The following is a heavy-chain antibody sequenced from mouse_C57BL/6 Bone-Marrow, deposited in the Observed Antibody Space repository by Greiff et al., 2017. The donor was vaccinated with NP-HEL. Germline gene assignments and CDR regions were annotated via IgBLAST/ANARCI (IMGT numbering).Heavy chain of an antibody. CDR1: GYTFTSYW. J-gene: IGHJ2*01. CDR3: ARRGGDDGGGYYFDY. V-gene: IGHV1-64*01. Sequence: QVQLQQPGAELVKPGASVKLSCKASGYTFTSYWMHWVKQRPGQGLEWIGMIHPNSGSTNYNEKFKSKATLTVDKSSSTAYMQLSSLTSEDSAVYDCARRGGDDGGGYYFDYWGQGTTLTVSS. CDR2: IHPNSGST. D-gene: IGHD2-13*01.